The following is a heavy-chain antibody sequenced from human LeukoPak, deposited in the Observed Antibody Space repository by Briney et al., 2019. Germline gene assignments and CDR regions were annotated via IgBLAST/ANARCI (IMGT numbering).Heavy chain of an antibody. J-gene: IGHJ4*02. D-gene: IGHD1-1*01. CDR3: TRDRGAYNLYDY. Sequence: GGSLRLSCAASGFTFSAYSMNWVRQAPGKGLEWVGFIRSKAYGETADYAASVKGRFTISRDDSKAIAYLQMNSLKTEDTAVYHCTRDRGAYNLYDYWGQGTLVTVSS. V-gene: IGHV3-49*04. CDR1: GFTFSAYS. CDR2: IRSKAYGETA.